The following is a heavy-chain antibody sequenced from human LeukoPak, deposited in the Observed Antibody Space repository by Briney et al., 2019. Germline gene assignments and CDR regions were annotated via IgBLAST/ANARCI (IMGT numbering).Heavy chain of an antibody. CDR1: GGSISSGSYY. Sequence: SQTLSLTCTVSGGSISSGSYYWSWIRQPAGKGLEWIGRIYTSGSTNYNPSLKSRVTISVDASKNQFSLKPSSVTAADTAVYYCARDFGIAAAVNWFDPWGQGTLVTVSS. V-gene: IGHV4-61*02. CDR3: ARDFGIAAAVNWFDP. J-gene: IGHJ5*02. D-gene: IGHD6-13*01. CDR2: IYTSGST.